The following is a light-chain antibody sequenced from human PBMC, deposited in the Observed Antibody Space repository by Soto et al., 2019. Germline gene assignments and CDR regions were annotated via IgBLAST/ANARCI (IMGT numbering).Light chain of an antibody. CDR1: GSDIGGYNY. Sequence: QSALTQPASVSGSPGQSITISCTGTGSDIGGYNYVSWYQQHPGKAPKVMIYEVSNRPSGVSNRFSASKSGNTASLTISGLQAEDEADYYCTSYTGSSSVVFGGGTKPTVL. J-gene: IGLJ2*01. CDR3: TSYTGSSSVV. CDR2: EVS. V-gene: IGLV2-14*01.